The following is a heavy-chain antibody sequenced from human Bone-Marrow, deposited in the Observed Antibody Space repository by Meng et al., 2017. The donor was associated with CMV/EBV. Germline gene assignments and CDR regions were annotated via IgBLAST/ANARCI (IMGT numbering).Heavy chain of an antibody. CDR3: ARNPRTYCSSTSCYYYYYGMAV. D-gene: IGHD2-2*01. CDR1: GYTFTNYE. CDR2: MNPNSGYT. J-gene: IGHJ6*01. V-gene: IGHV1-8*01. Sequence: ASVKVSCKASGYTFTNYEINWVRQAAGQGLEWMGWMNPNSGYTGYAQKFQGRVTMTRNTSIATAYMELSSLRSEDTAVYYCARNPRTYCSSTSCYYYYYGMAVWGQGTTVTCYS.